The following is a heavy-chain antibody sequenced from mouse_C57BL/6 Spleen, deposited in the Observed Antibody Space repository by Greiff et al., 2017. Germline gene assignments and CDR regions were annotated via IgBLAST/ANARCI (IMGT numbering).Heavy chain of an antibody. CDR1: GFTFSSYA. V-gene: IGHV5-4*01. CDR3: ARDGGNYLDY. CDR2: ISDGGSYT. J-gene: IGHJ2*01. Sequence: EVMLVESGGGLVKPGGSLKLSCAASGFTFSSYAMSWVRQTPEKRLEWVATISDGGSYTYYPDNVKGRFTISRDNAKNNLYLQMSHLKSEDTAMYYCARDGGNYLDYWGQGTTLTVSS.